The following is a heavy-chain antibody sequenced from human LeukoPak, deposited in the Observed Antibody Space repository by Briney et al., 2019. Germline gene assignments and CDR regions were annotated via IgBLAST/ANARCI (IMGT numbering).Heavy chain of an antibody. CDR1: GYTFTSYD. Sequence: ASVKVSRKASGYTFTSYDINWVRQATGQGLEWMGWMNPNSGNTGYAQKFQGRVTMTRDTSISTAYMELSRLRSDDTAVYYCAKTRVGIRGVYPTGAFDYWGQGTLVTVSS. CDR3: AKTRVGIRGVYPTGAFDY. D-gene: IGHD3-10*01. CDR2: MNPNSGNT. J-gene: IGHJ4*02. V-gene: IGHV1-8*01.